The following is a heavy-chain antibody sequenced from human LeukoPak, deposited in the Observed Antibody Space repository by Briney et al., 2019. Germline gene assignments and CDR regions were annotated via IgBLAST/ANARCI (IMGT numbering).Heavy chain of an antibody. V-gene: IGHV3-23*01. CDR1: GFTSTDYA. J-gene: IGHJ3*02. CDR3: AAENGGRVVGDDPFVI. CDR2: VGGSAVRT. Sequence: GGSLRLSCAASGFTSTDYAINWVRQAPGKGLEWVSGVGGSAVRTSYADSMKGRVTISRDNSKNTVTLQMNSLRIEDTAVYYCAAENGGRVVGDDPFVIWGQGTRVTVSS. D-gene: IGHD2-2*01.